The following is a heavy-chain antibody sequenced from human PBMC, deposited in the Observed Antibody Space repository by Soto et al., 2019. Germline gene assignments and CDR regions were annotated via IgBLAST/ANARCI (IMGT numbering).Heavy chain of an antibody. J-gene: IGHJ6*03. D-gene: IGHD1-20*01. Sequence: GGSLRLSCAASGFTFSSYAMHWVRQAPGKGLEWVAVISYDGSNKYYADSVKGRFTISRDNSKNTLYLQMNSLRAEDTAVYYCARDISNYMDVWGQGTTVTAP. V-gene: IGHV3-30-3*01. CDR1: GFTFSSYA. CDR2: ISYDGSNK. CDR3: ARDISNYMDV.